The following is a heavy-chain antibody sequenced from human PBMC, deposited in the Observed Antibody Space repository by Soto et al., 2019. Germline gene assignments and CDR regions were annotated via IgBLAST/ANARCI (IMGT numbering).Heavy chain of an antibody. V-gene: IGHV3-23*01. CDR1: GFNFSSYA. CDR3: VRGTPTPGLDI. D-gene: IGHD1-7*01. Sequence: PGGSLRLSCVGSGFNFSSYAMGWVRQAPGKGLEWVSSRGTSTNYVDSVRGRFSTSRDSTRNSLYLNMDSLRVEDTATYYCVRGTPTPGLDIWGRGTTVTVSS. CDR2: SRGTST. J-gene: IGHJ6*02.